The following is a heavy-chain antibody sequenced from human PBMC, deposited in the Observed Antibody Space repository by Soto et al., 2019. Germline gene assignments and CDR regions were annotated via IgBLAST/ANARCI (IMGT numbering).Heavy chain of an antibody. V-gene: IGHV4-4*02. CDR1: GGSFTSNNW. J-gene: IGHJ4*02. CDR3: ASRDPGTSVDY. CDR2: IYRTGST. Sequence: SETLSLTCAVSGGSFTSNNWWTWVRQPPGQGLEWIGEIYRTGSTNYNPSLKSRVTISLDKSENQFSLKVTSLTAADTAVYYCASRDPGTSVDYWVQGTLVSVSS. D-gene: IGHD1-7*01.